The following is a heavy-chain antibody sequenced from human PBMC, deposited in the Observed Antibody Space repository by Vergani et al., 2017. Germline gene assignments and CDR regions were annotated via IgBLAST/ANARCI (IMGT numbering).Heavy chain of an antibody. Sequence: QVQLQQWGAGLLKTSETLSLTCAVSGAAFNSYYWTWIRQSPGRGLEWIGEIDDKGKSICNPTLKSRVTMSVDNSKRQFSLNVTSVTAGDTAVYFCARELSYYYGSGSDDYNPYYYEGMDVWGPGTTVTVSS. J-gene: IGHJ6*02. CDR3: ARELSYYYGSGSDDYNPYYYEGMDV. V-gene: IGHV4-34*01. D-gene: IGHD3-10*01. CDR2: IDDKGKS. CDR1: GAAFNSYY.